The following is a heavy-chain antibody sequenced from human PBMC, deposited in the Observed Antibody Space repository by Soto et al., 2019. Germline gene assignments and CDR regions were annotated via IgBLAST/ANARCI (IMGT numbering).Heavy chain of an antibody. Sequence: EVQLVESGGGLVKPGGSLRLSCAASGFTFSNAWMSWVRQAPGKGLEWVGRIKSKTDGGTTDYAAPVKGRFTISRDDSKNTLYLQMNSLKTEDTAVYYCTTAAGTVLSHYYYYMDVWGKGTTVTVSS. D-gene: IGHD6-19*01. CDR1: GFTFSNAW. CDR3: TTAAGTVLSHYYYYMDV. CDR2: IKSKTDGGTT. V-gene: IGHV3-15*01. J-gene: IGHJ6*03.